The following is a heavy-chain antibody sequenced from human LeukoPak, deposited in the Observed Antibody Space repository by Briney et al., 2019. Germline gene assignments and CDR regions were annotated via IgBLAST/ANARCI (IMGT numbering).Heavy chain of an antibody. CDR3: ARRAYQLLYYYYGMDV. V-gene: IGHV4-34*01. CDR2: INNSGST. D-gene: IGHD2-2*01. J-gene: IGHJ6*02. CDR1: GGSFSGYY. Sequence: PSETLSLTCAVYGGSFSGYYWSWIRQPPGKGLEWIGEINNSGSTNYNPYLKSRVTISVDTSKNQFSLKLSSVTAADTAVYYCARRAYQLLYYYYGMDVWGQGTTVTVSS.